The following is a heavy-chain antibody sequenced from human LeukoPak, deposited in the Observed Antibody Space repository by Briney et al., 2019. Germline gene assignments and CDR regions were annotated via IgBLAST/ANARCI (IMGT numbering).Heavy chain of an antibody. CDR1: GITFSDNW. CDR2: INSNGRII. V-gene: IGHV3-74*03. J-gene: IGHJ4*02. CDR3: ARPWDY. Sequence: PGGSLRLSCVASGITFSDNWMHWVRQAPGKGLEWVSGINSNGRIIKYADLVKGRSTISRDNAKNTLYLQMNSLRAEDMAVYYCARPWDYWGQGTLVTVSS.